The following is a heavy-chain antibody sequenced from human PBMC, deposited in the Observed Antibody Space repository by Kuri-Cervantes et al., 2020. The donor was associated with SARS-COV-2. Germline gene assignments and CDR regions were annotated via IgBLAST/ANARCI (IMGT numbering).Heavy chain of an antibody. CDR2: IIPIFGTA. CDR3: ARDGGCSSTSCYLESLITRGGDAFDI. Sequence: SVKVSCKASGGTFSSYAISWVRQAPGQGLEWMGRIIPIFGTANYAQKFQGRVTITADESTSTAYMELSSLRSDDTAVYYCARDGGCSSTSCYLESLITRGGDAFDIWGQGTMVTVSS. CDR1: GGTFSSYA. J-gene: IGHJ3*02. D-gene: IGHD2-2*01. V-gene: IGHV1-69*13.